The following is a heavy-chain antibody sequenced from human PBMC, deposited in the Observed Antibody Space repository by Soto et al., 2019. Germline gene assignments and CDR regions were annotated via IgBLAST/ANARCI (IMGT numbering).Heavy chain of an antibody. D-gene: IGHD2-21*02. V-gene: IGHV1-69*13. Sequence: SVKVSCKASGGTFSSYAISWVRQAPGQGLEWMGGIIPIFGTANYAQKFQGRVTITADESTSTAYMELSSLRSEDTAVYYCASIVVVTGDAFDIWGQGTTVTVSS. J-gene: IGHJ3*02. CDR1: GGTFSSYA. CDR3: ASIVVVTGDAFDI. CDR2: IIPIFGTA.